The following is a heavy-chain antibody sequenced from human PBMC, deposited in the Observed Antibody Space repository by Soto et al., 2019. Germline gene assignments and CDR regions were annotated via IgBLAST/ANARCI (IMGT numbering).Heavy chain of an antibody. CDR2: ILYDGSKK. J-gene: IGHJ6*02. CDR1: GFTFSSYG. D-gene: IGHD6-19*01. Sequence: GGSLRLSCAASGFTFSSYGMHWVRQAPGKGLEWVAVILYDGSKKYYADSVKGRFTISRDNSKNTLYLQMGSLRAEDTALYYCVNDGSSGWPYFDDMDVWGQGTPVTVSS. V-gene: IGHV3-30*18. CDR3: VNDGSSGWPYFDDMDV.